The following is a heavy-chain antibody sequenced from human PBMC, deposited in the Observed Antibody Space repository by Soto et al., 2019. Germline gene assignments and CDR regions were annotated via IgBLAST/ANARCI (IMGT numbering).Heavy chain of an antibody. V-gene: IGHV1-8*01. CDR2: MNPNSGNT. CDR1: GYTFTSYD. J-gene: IGHJ6*03. D-gene: IGHD6-25*01. CDR3: ARGRRHAADYYYYYMDV. Sequence: VASVKVSCKASGYTFTSYDINWVRQATGQGLEWMGWMNPNSGNTGYAQKFQGRVTTTRNTSISTAYMELSSLRSEDTAVYYCARGRRHAADYYYYYMDVWGKGTTVTVSS.